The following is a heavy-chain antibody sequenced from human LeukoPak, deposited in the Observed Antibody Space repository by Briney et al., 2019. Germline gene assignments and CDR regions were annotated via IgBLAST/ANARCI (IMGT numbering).Heavy chain of an antibody. D-gene: IGHD6-13*01. CDR2: IYYGSGST. V-gene: IGHV4-39*01. CDR3: ASRQLVGPYYYYYMDV. CDR1: GGSISSSSYN. Sequence: SETLSLTCTVSGGSISSSSYNWGWIRQPPGKGLEWIGSIYYGSGSTYHNPSLKSRITISIDTSKNQFSLKLSSVTAADTAVYYCASRQLVGPYYYYYMDVWGKGTTVTVSS. J-gene: IGHJ6*03.